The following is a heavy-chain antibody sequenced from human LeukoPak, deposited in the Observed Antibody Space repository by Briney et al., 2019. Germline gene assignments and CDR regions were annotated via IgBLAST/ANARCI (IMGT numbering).Heavy chain of an antibody. CDR1: GFTLSDYH. CDR3: ARSGGPGTYHQLRYNWFDP. CDR2: ITTISHYI. V-gene: IGHV3-21*03. J-gene: IGHJ5*02. Sequence: GRSLRLSCAASGFTLSDYHMNWVRQAPGQGLEWLSSITTISHYIYYAGAVRGRFTISRDNAKNSLYLQMNSLRGEETAVYYCARSGGPGTYHQLRYNWFDPWGQGTLVTVSS. D-gene: IGHD3-10*01.